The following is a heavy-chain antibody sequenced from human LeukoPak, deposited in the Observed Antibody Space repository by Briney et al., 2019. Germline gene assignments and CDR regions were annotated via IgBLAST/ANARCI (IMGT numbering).Heavy chain of an antibody. CDR2: ISSSGSTI. CDR3: AELGITMIGGV. CDR1: GFSFSSYT. V-gene: IGHV3-48*03. D-gene: IGHD3-10*02. Sequence: GGSLRLSCAASGFSFSSYTMNWVRQAPGKGLEWVSYISSSGSTIYYADSVKGRFTISRDNAKNSLYLQMNSLRAEDTAVYYCAELGITMIGGVWGKGTTVTISS. J-gene: IGHJ6*04.